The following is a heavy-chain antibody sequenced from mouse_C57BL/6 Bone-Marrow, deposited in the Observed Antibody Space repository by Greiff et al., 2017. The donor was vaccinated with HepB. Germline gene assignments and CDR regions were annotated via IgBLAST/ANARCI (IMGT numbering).Heavy chain of an antibody. D-gene: IGHD1-1*01. V-gene: IGHV1-63*01. J-gene: IGHJ2*01. Sequence: QVQLQQSGAELVRPGTSVKMSCKASGYTFTNYWIGWAKQRPGHGLEWIGDIYPGGGYTNYNEKFKGKATLTADKSYSPAYMQFSSLTSEDSAIYYCARYYGSSYHFDYWGQGTTLTVSS. CDR2: IYPGGGYT. CDR3: ARYYGSSYHFDY. CDR1: GYTFTNYW.